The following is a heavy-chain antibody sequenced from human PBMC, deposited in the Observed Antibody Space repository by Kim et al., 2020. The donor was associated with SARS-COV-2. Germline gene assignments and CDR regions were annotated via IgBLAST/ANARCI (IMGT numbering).Heavy chain of an antibody. CDR3: ARGRGVATGVFDY. J-gene: IGHJ4*02. CDR2: IYYSGST. Sequence: SETLSLTCTVSGGSISSYYWSWIRQPPGKGLEWIGYIYYSGSTNYNPSLKSRVTISVDTSKNQFSLKLSSVTAADTAVYYCARGRGVATGVFDYWGQGTLVTVSS. CDR1: GGSISSYY. V-gene: IGHV4-59*01. D-gene: IGHD5-12*01.